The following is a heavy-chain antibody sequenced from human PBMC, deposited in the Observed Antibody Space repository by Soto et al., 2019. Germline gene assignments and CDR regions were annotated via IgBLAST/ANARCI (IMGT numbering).Heavy chain of an antibody. CDR3: AKDRVGGTFYTPLGF. J-gene: IGHJ4*02. D-gene: IGHD1-7*01. CDR1: GFNFDNYG. CDR2: ITYDGSFQ. Sequence: QPGGSLRLSCQASGFNFDNYGMHWVRQAPGKGLEGVAVITYDGSFQYYADSVKGRFTISRDNYKNTLFLHLNTLKPEDTAVYHCAKDRVGGTFYTPLGFWGQGTLVTVSS. V-gene: IGHV3-30*18.